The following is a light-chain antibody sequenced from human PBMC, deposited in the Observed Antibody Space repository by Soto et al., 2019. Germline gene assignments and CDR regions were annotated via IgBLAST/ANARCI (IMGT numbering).Light chain of an antibody. CDR2: DAS. CDR3: QQFNNWPRT. J-gene: IGKJ1*01. CDR1: QSVSSY. Sequence: VMTQSPATLSVSPGERATLSCRASQSVSSYLAWYQQKPGQAPRLLIYDASTRATGIPARFSGSGSGTEFTLTISSLQSEDFAVYYCQQFNNWPRTFGQGTKVDIK. V-gene: IGKV3-15*01.